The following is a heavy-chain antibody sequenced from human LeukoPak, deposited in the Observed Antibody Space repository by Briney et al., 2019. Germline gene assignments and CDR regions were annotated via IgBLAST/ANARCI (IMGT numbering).Heavy chain of an antibody. D-gene: IGHD2-8*01. V-gene: IGHV1-69*04. CDR2: IIPILGIA. J-gene: IGHJ4*02. CDR1: GYTFTSYG. Sequence: ASVKVSCKASGYTFTSYGISWVRQAPGQGLEWMGRIIPILGIANYAQKFQGRVTITADKSTSTAYMELSSLRSEDTAVYYCARGYCTNGVCYRFDYWGQGTLVTVSS. CDR3: ARGYCTNGVCYRFDY.